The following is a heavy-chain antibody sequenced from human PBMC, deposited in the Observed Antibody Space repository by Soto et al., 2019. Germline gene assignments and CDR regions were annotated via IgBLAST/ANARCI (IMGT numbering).Heavy chain of an antibody. J-gene: IGHJ2*01. CDR1: GFTFSSYA. CDR3: AKDASSGITSFDL. CDR2: ISGSGGST. V-gene: IGHV3-23*01. Sequence: AGGSLRLSCAASGFTFSSYAMSWVRQAPGKGLEWVSTISGSGGSTYYADSVKGRFTISRDNSKNTLYLQMISLRAEDTALYYCAKDASSGITSFDLWGRGTLVTVAS. D-gene: IGHD3-3*01.